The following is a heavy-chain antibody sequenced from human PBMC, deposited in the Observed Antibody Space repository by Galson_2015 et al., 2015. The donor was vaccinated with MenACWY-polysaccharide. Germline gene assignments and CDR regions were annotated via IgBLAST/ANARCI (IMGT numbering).Heavy chain of an antibody. CDR3: ASQMAPSGMDV. D-gene: IGHD5-24*01. V-gene: IGHV1-2*02. J-gene: IGHJ6*02. Sequence: SVKVSGKASGYSFTDYYIQCGRQAPGQALEWMGWINPNSGGTKYAQKLQVRVTKTRVTSISTAYMELSTLRSDDTGVYYCASQMAPSGMDVWGQGATVTVSS. CDR2: INPNSGGT. CDR1: GYSFTDYY.